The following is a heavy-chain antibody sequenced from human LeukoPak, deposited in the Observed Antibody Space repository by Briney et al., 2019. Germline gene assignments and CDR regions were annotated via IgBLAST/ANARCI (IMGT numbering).Heavy chain of an antibody. Sequence: GGSLRLSCIASGFTFSSYAMHWVRQAPGKGLEYVSAISSNGGSTYYADSVKGRFTISRDNSKNTLYLQMSSLRAEDTAVYYCVKEGGDILTGLNWFDPWGQGTLVTVSS. J-gene: IGHJ5*02. CDR1: GFTFSSYA. V-gene: IGHV3-64D*06. D-gene: IGHD3-9*01. CDR3: VKEGGDILTGLNWFDP. CDR2: ISSNGGST.